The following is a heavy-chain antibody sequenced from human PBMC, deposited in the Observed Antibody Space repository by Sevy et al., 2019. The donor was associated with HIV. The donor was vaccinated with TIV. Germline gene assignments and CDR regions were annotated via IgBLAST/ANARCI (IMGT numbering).Heavy chain of an antibody. CDR2: INTNTGNP. Sequence: ASVKVSCKASGYTFTRYSMNWVRQALGQGLEWMGWINTNTGNPTYAQGFTGRFVFSLDTSVSTAYLQISSLKADDTAVYYCARAEVDTAIEGFDCWGQGTLVTVSS. J-gene: IGHJ5*01. D-gene: IGHD5-18*01. V-gene: IGHV7-4-1*02. CDR3: ARAEVDTAIEGFDC. CDR1: GYTFTRYS.